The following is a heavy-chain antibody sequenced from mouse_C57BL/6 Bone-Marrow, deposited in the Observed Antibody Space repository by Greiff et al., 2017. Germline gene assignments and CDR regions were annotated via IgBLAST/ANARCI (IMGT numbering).Heavy chain of an antibody. Sequence: QVQLQQPGAELVRPGSSVKLSCKASGYTFTSYWLHWVKQRPIQGLEWIGNIDPSDSETHYNQTFKDKATLTVDKSSSTAYMQLSCLTAEDSAVYYCARLGGTAQATTWFAYWGQGTLVTVSA. CDR3: ARLGGTAQATTWFAY. J-gene: IGHJ3*01. CDR1: GYTFTSYW. D-gene: IGHD3-2*02. V-gene: IGHV1-52*01. CDR2: IDPSDSET.